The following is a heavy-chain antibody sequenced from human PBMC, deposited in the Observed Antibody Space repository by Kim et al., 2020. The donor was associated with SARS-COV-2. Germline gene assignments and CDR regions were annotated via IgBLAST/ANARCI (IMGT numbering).Heavy chain of an antibody. J-gene: IGHJ4*02. CDR3: GSRDEDDY. V-gene: IGHV3-33*01. Sequence: GSNKYYADSVKGRFTISRDNSKNTLYLQMNSLRAEDTAVYYCGSRDEDDYWGQGTLVTVSS. CDR2: GSNK.